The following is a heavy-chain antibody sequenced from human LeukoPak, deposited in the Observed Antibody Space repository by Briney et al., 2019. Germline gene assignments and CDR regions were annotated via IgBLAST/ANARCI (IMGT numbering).Heavy chain of an antibody. CDR1: GYTFTGYY. D-gene: IGHD1-26*01. CDR3: ARGPRGGSYEIDY. V-gene: IGHV1-2*02. Sequence: ASVKVSCKASGYTFTGYYMHWVRQAPGQGLEWMGWINPNGGGTNYAQKFQGRVTMTRDTSISTAHMELSRLRSDDTAVYYCARGPRGGSYEIDYWGQGTLVTVSS. J-gene: IGHJ4*02. CDR2: INPNGGGT.